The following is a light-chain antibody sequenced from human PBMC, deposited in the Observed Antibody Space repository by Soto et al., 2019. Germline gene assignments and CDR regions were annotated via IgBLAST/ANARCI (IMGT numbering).Light chain of an antibody. Sequence: CALTQPASGSGSPGQSIAISCMGTSSDVGAYDYVSWYQQHPDRAPKLMIYEVSNRPSGVSNRFSGSKSVNTATLTISGLQAEDEADYYCSSYTRSSTRVFGTGTKVTVL. CDR2: EVS. CDR3: SSYTRSSTRV. CDR1: SSDVGAYDY. J-gene: IGLJ1*01. V-gene: IGLV2-14*03.